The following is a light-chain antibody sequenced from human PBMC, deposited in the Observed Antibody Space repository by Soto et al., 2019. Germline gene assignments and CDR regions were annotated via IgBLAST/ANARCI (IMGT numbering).Light chain of an antibody. J-gene: IGKJ1*01. CDR1: QSVSSGY. CDR2: GAS. V-gene: IGKV3-15*01. CDR3: QQYNNWPGT. Sequence: EIVLTRSPVTLSLSAGERSTLSCRASQSVSSGYLAWYQQKPGQAPRLLIYGASTRATGIPARFSGSGSGTEFTLTISSLQSEDFAVYYCQQYNNWPGTFGQGTKVDIK.